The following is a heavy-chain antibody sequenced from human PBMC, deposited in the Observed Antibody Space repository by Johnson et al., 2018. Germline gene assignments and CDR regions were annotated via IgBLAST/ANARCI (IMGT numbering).Heavy chain of an antibody. V-gene: IGHV3-30-3*01. J-gene: IGHJ3*02. CDR3: ARDLPDGYNRNDAFDI. D-gene: IGHD5-24*01. CDR2: ISYDGSNK. Sequence: QVQLVESGGGVVQPGRSLRLSCAASGFTFSSYAMHWVRQAPGKGLEWVAVISYDGSNKYYADSVKGRLPISRDNSKNTLYLQMNSLRAEDTAVYYCARDLPDGYNRNDAFDIWGQGTMVTVSS. CDR1: GFTFSSYA.